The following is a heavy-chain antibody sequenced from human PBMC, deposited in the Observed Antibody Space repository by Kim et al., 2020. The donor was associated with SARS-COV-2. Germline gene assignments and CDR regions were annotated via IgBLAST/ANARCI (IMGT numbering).Heavy chain of an antibody. Sequence: SETLSLTCAVYGGSFSDYNWSWIRQPPGKGLEWIGEINHGGSVSHSPSLKSRVTISLDTSKSQFSLRLKSLTAADTAVYYCARGRAGVVPAPVLGLGPYYDYYAMDVWGQGTAVAVSS. CDR2: INHGGSV. CDR1: GGSFSDYN. V-gene: IGHV4-34*01. J-gene: IGHJ6*02. D-gene: IGHD2-2*02. CDR3: ARGRAGVVPAPVLGLGPYYDYYAMDV.